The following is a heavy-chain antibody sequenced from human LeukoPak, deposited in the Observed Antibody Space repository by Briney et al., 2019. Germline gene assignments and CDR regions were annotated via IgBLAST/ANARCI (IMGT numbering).Heavy chain of an antibody. D-gene: IGHD3-10*01. V-gene: IGHV3-21*01. Sequence: GGSLRLSCAASGFTFSSYSMNWVRQAPGKGLEWVSSISSSSSYIYYADSVKGRFTISRDNAKNSLYLQMNSLRAEATAVYYCARDEPLGGFDYWGQGTLVTVSS. J-gene: IGHJ4*02. CDR3: ARDEPLGGFDY. CDR2: ISSSSSYI. CDR1: GFTFSSYS.